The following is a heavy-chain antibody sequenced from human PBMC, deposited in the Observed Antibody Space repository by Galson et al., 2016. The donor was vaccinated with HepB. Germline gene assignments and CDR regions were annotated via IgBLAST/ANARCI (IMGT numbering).Heavy chain of an antibody. CDR1: GYSFTPSP. CDR2: INAANGDT. J-gene: IGHJ4*02. Sequence: SVKVSCKASGYSFTPSPIHWVRQAPGQRLEWMGWINAANGDTGYSPAFQGRVTISRDTSATTNYMELSSLTSGDTATYYCAKKGYSQSGIYHFDSWGQGALVTVSS. CDR3: AKKGYSQSGIYHFDS. D-gene: IGHD3-10*01. V-gene: IGHV1-3*01.